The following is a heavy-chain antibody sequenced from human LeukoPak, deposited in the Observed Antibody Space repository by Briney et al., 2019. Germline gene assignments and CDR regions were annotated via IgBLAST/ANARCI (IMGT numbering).Heavy chain of an antibody. CDR1: GFTFRTYY. V-gene: IGHV3-74*01. CDR2: IDGYGNIT. D-gene: IGHD3-22*01. Sequence: GGSLRLSCAASGFTFRTYYMHWVRQAPGKGLVWVSRIDGYGNITTYADSVKGRFTISRDNAKNTLYLQMNSLRAENTAVYYCARISYDSSGYYDYGGQGALVTVSS. CDR3: ARISYDSSGYYDY. J-gene: IGHJ4*02.